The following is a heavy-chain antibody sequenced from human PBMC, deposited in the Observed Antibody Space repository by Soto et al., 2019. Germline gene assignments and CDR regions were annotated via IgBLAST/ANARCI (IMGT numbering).Heavy chain of an antibody. Sequence: QVQLVQSGAEEKKPGASVKVSCKASGYAFTSYSMHWVRQAPGQRLEWMGWINAGNGNTKYSQKFQGRVTITRDTSASTSYMELSSLRSEDTAVYYCARGLTLAADYWGQGTLVTVSS. CDR3: ARGLTLAADY. CDR2: INAGNGNT. J-gene: IGHJ4*02. CDR1: GYAFTSYS. V-gene: IGHV1-3*05.